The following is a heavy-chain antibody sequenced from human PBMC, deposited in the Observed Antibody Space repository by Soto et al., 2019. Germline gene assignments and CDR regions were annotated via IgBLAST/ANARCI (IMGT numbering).Heavy chain of an antibody. V-gene: IGHV3-23*01. CDR3: AKTRGYCSGGSCYCDY. J-gene: IGHJ4*02. CDR2: ISGSGGST. Sequence: EVQLLESGGGLVQPGGSLRLSCAASGFTFSSYAMTWVRQAPGKGLEWVSAISGSGGSTYYADSVKGRFTISRDNSKNTLYLQMNGLRAEDTAVYYCAKTRGYCSGGSCYCDYWGQGTLVTVSS. CDR1: GFTFSSYA. D-gene: IGHD2-15*01.